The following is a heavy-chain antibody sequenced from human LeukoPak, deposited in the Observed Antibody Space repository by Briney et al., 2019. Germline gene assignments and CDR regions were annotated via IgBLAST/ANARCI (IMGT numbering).Heavy chain of an antibody. Sequence: ASVKVSCKASGGTFSSYAISWVRQAPGQGLVWMGGIIPIFGTANYAQKFQGRVTITTDESTSTAYVELSSLRSEDTAVYYCASSPEDDYGDYVGLYYFDYWGQGTLVTVSS. CDR2: IIPIFGTA. CDR3: ASSPEDDYGDYVGLYYFDY. J-gene: IGHJ4*02. D-gene: IGHD4-17*01. V-gene: IGHV1-69*05. CDR1: GGTFSSYA.